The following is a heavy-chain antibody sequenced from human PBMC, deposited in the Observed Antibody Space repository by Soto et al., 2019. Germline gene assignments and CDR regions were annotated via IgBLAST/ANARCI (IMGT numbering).Heavy chain of an antibody. CDR3: ARHPRTGYSYYMDV. Sequence: SETLSLTCTVSGGSISTYYWSWIRQHPGKGLEWIGNIYYSGSTNYNPSLESRVTISVDTSKKQFSLKLSSVTAADTVVYYCARHPRTGYSYYMDVWGKGTTVTVSS. CDR1: GGSISTYY. CDR2: IYYSGST. V-gene: IGHV4-59*08. J-gene: IGHJ6*03.